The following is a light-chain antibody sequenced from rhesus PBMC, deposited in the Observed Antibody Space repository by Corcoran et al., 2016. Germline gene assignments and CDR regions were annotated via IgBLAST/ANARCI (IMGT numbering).Light chain of an antibody. CDR1: QSISSW. V-gene: IGKV1-22*01. Sequence: DIQMTQSPSSLSASVGDTVTITCRASQSISSWVDWYQQKPGKAPKLLIYKASSLQSGVPSRFSGSGSGTDFTLTISRLQPEDFATYYCLQYSSSPWTFGQGTKVEIK. CDR2: KAS. CDR3: LQYSSSPWT. J-gene: IGKJ1*01.